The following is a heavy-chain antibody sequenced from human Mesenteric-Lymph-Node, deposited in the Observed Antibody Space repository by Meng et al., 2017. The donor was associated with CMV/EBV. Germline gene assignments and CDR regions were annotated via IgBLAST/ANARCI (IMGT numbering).Heavy chain of an antibody. D-gene: IGHD3-3*01. CDR1: GFTFSHYA. Sequence: GGSLRLSCAASGFTFSHYAIHWVRQAPGKGLEWVAFISYDGGNKYYADSVKGRFSISRDNSGNTLSLQMNSLRAEDTAVYYCARLCGSDTNCYDFWGGYYTSYFDYWGQGTLVTVSS. CDR2: ISYDGGNK. J-gene: IGHJ4*02. V-gene: IGHV3-30-3*01. CDR3: ARLCGSDTNCYDFWGGYYTSYFDY.